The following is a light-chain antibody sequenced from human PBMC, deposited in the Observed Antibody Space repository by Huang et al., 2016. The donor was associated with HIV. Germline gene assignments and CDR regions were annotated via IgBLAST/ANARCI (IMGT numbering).Light chain of an antibody. CDR2: GAS. Sequence: EIVLTQSPGTLSLSPGERATLSCRASQSVRSSYLAWYQQKPGQAPSLLIYGASSSATGIPDRFSGSGSGTDFTLTISRLEPEDFAVYYCQQYGSSPYTFGQGTKLEIK. J-gene: IGKJ2*01. CDR1: QSVRSSY. CDR3: QQYGSSPYT. V-gene: IGKV3-20*01.